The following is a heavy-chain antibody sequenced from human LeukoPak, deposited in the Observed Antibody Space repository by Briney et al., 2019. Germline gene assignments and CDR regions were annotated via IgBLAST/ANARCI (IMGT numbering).Heavy chain of an antibody. Sequence: PSETLSLTCAVYGGSFSDYYWSWIRQPPGKGLEWIGEINHSGSTNYNPSLKSRVTISVDTSKHQFSLKLSSVTAADTAVYYCARGTNYFDYWGQGTLVTVSS. CDR1: GGSFSDYY. V-gene: IGHV4-34*01. CDR2: INHSGST. J-gene: IGHJ4*02. CDR3: ARGTNYFDY. D-gene: IGHD1-1*01.